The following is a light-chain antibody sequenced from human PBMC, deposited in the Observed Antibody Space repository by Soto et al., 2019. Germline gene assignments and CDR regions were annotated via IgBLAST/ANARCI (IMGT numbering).Light chain of an antibody. CDR2: GAS. CDR3: QQYGSSPPWT. Sequence: EIVLTHSPGTLSLSPGEIATLSSRAIQSVSSSYLAWYQQKPGQAPRLLIYGASSRATGIPDRFSGSGSGTAFSLTISRLEPEDFAVYYCQQYGSSPPWTFGQGTKVDIK. CDR1: QSVSSSY. V-gene: IGKV3-20*01. J-gene: IGKJ1*01.